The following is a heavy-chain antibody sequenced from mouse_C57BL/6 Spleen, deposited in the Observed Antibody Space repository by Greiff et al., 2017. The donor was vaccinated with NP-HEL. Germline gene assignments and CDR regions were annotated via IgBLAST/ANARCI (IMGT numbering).Heavy chain of an antibody. J-gene: IGHJ2*01. Sequence: VHLVESGAELVRPGASVTLSCKASGYTFTDYEMHWVKQTPVHGLEWIGAIDPETGGTAYNQKFKGKAILTADKSSSTAYMELRSLTSEDSAVYYCTRGGLHYFDYWGQGTTLTVSS. D-gene: IGHD3-3*01. CDR2: IDPETGGT. CDR1: GYTFTDYE. V-gene: IGHV1-15*01. CDR3: TRGGLHYFDY.